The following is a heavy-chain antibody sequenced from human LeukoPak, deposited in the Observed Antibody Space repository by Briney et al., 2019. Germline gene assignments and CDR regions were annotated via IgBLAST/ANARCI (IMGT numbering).Heavy chain of an antibody. CDR2: ISGSGGST. V-gene: IGHV3-23*01. CDR3: ARRAGAYSHPYDY. J-gene: IGHJ4*02. CDR1: GFTFSSYA. Sequence: GGSLRLSCTASGFTFSSYAMSWVRQAPGKGLEWVSAISGSGGSTYYADSVKGRFTISRDNSKNTLYLQMNSLRAEDTAVYYCARRAGAYSHPYDYWGQGTLVTVSS. D-gene: IGHD4/OR15-4a*01.